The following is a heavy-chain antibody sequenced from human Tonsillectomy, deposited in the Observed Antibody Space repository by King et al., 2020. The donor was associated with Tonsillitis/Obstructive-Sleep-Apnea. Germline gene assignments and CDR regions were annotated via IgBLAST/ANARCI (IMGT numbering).Heavy chain of an antibody. J-gene: IGHJ4*02. CDR1: GYTFTGYY. CDR2: INPNSGGT. V-gene: IGHV1-2*02. D-gene: IGHD3-22*01. CDR3: ARGHYYASSGYPNKYYFDY. Sequence: QLVQSGAEVKKPGASVKVSCKASGYTFTGYYMHWVRQAPGQGLEWMGWINPNSGGTNYAQKFQGRVTMTRETSISTAYMELSRLRSDDTAVYYCARGHYYASSGYPNKYYFDYWGQGTLVTVSS.